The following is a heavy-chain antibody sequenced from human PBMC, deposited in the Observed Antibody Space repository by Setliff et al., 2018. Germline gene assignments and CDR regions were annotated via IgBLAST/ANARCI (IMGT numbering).Heavy chain of an antibody. CDR2: IHYSGST. CDR3: VRERSGYSSNWYTLDAFDI. CDR1: GDSISGDY. V-gene: IGHV4-59*12. J-gene: IGHJ3*02. Sequence: PSETLSLTCTVSGDSISGDYWSWIRQPPGKGLEWIGFIHYSGSTNYNPSLKSRFTFSRDNAKNSLYLQMSSLRAEDTAIYYCVRERSGYSSNWYTLDAFDIWGQGTMVTVSS. D-gene: IGHD6-13*01.